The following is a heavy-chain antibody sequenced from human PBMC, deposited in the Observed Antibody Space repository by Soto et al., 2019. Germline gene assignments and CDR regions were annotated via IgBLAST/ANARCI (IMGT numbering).Heavy chain of an antibody. CDR3: ARGGDGSYYYYGMDV. J-gene: IGHJ6*02. D-gene: IGHD2-21*01. Sequence: GESLQISCKGSGYSFTCYWIGGVRQMPGKGLEWMGIIYSGDSDTRYSPSFQGQVTISADKSISTAYLQWSSLKASDTAMYYCARGGDGSYYYYGMDVWGQGTTVTVSS. CDR1: GYSFTCYW. V-gene: IGHV5-51*01. CDR2: IYSGDSDT.